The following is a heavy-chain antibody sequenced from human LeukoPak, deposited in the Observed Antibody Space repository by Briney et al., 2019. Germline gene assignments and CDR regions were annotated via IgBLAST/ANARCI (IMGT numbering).Heavy chain of an antibody. Sequence: GGSLRLSCAASGFTFSSYGMHWVRQAPGKGLEWVAFIRYDGSNKYYADSVKGRFTISRDNSKNTLYLQMNSLRAEDTAVYYCAKDRTYGGHLFDYWGQGTLVTVSS. CDR3: AKDRTYGGHLFDY. CDR2: IRYDGSNK. D-gene: IGHD4/OR15-4a*01. CDR1: GFTFSSYG. V-gene: IGHV3-30*02. J-gene: IGHJ4*02.